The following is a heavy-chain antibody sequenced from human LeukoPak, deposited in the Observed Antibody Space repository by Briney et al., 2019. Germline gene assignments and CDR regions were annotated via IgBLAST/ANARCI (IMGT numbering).Heavy chain of an antibody. CDR1: GLTFSSYD. V-gene: IGHV3-23*01. D-gene: IGHD1-14*01. CDR3: AKVIDPTGLDY. J-gene: IGHJ4*02. CDR2: ISGSGGST. Sequence: GGSLRLSCAAYGLTFSSYDMSWVCQAPGKGLEWVSAISGSGGSTYYADSVKSRFTISRDNSKNTLYLQMNSLRAEDTAVYYCAKVIDPTGLDYWGQGTLVTVSS.